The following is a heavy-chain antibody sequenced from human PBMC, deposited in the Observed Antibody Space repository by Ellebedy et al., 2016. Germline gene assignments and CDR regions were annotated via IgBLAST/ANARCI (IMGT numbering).Heavy chain of an antibody. D-gene: IGHD5-18*01. J-gene: IGHJ4*02. CDR1: GGSISSSSYY. V-gene: IGHV4-39*07. CDR2: IYYSGST. Sequence: SETLSLTXTVSGGSISSSSYYWGWIRQPPGKGLEWIGSIYYSGSTYYNPSLKSRVTISVDTSKNQFSLKLSSVTAADTAVYYCARGLMVTLFDYWGQGTLVTVSS. CDR3: ARGLMVTLFDY.